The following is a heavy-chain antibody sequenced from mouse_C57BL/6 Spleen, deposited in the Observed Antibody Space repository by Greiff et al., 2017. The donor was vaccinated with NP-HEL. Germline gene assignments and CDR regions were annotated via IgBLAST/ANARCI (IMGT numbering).Heavy chain of an antibody. Sequence: QVQLQQPGAELVKPGASVKMSCKASGYTFTSYWITWVKQRPGQGLEWIGDIYPGSGSTNYNEKFKSKATLTVDTSSSTAYMQLSSLTSEDSAVYYCARGGEGNWYFDVWGTGTTVTVSS. J-gene: IGHJ1*03. V-gene: IGHV1-55*01. CDR3: ARGGEGNWYFDV. CDR1: GYTFTSYW. CDR2: IYPGSGST.